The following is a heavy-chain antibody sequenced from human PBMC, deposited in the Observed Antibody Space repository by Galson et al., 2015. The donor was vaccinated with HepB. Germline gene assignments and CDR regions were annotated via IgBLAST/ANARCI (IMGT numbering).Heavy chain of an antibody. V-gene: IGHV3-33*01. Sequence: SLRLSCAASGFTFSSYGMHWVRQAPGKGLEWVAVIWYDGSNKYYADSVKGRFTISRDNSKNTLYLQMNSLRAEDTAVYYCARSRPPREGAGWLETYYFDYWGQGTLVTVSS. CDR1: GFTFSSYG. J-gene: IGHJ4*02. CDR3: ARSRPPREGAGWLETYYFDY. CDR2: IWYDGSNK. D-gene: IGHD5-12*01.